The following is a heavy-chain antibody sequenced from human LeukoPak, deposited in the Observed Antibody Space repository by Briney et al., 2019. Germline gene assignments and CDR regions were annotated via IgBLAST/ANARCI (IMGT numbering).Heavy chain of an antibody. V-gene: IGHV3-23*01. J-gene: IGHJ4*02. CDR2: IVGSGGTT. CDR3: VRSAFHAGSGNYYDY. Sequence: GGSLRLSCAASGFTFSYYAMSWVRQAPGKGLEWVSAIVGSGGTTYYADSVKGRFTISRDNAENTLYLQMNSLRVEDTAVYYCVRSAFHAGSGNYYDYWGQGTLVTVSS. D-gene: IGHD3-22*01. CDR1: GFTFSYYA.